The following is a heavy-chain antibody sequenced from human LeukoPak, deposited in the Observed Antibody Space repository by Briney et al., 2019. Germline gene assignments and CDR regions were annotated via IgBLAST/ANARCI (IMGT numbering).Heavy chain of an antibody. J-gene: IGHJ5*02. V-gene: IGHV1-18*01. CDR3: VREIKGDGWFDP. Sequence: ASVKVSCKASGYTFTSYGISWVRQAPGQGLEWMGWISAYNGNTNYAQKFQGRLTMTRNTSTSTAYMELTGLKSEDTAVFYCVREIKGDGWFDPWGQGTLVTVSS. D-gene: IGHD3-10*01. CDR2: ISAYNGNT. CDR1: GYTFTSYG.